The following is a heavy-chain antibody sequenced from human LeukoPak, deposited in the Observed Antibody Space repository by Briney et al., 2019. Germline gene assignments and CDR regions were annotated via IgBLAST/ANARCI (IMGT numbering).Heavy chain of an antibody. Sequence: GGSLRLSCAASGFTFSSYAMGWVRQAPGKGLDWVSAISGSGGSTYYADSVKGRFTISRDNSKNTLYLQMNSLRAEDTAICYCAKLEKIGYCSSTSCRYFDYWGQGTLVTVSS. CDR2: ISGSGGST. CDR3: AKLEKIGYCSSTSCRYFDY. V-gene: IGHV3-23*01. J-gene: IGHJ4*02. D-gene: IGHD2-2*01. CDR1: GFTFSSYA.